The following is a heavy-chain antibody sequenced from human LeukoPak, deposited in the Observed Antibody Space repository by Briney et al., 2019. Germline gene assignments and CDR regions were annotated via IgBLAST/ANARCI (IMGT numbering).Heavy chain of an antibody. V-gene: IGHV5-51*01. J-gene: IGHJ4*02. D-gene: IGHD3-10*01. CDR1: GYRFTSYW. CDR3: VSGAGGSYFDY. CDR2: IYPGDSDT. Sequence: GKSLKISCRGSGYRFTSYWIGWVRLMPGKGLEWVGIIYPGDSDTRYSPSFQGQVTISADRSISTAYLQWSSLKASDTAIYYCVSGAGGSYFDYWGQGTLVTVSS.